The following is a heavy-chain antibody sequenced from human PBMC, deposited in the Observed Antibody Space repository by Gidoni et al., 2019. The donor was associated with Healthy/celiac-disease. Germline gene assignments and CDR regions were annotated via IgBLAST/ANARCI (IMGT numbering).Heavy chain of an antibody. CDR3: AKSLAPNYYYYGMDV. Sequence: EVQLLESGGGLVQPGGSLRLSCAASGFTFSSYAMSWVRQAPGKGVKGRFTISRDNSKNTLYLQMNSLRAEDTAVYYCAKSLAPNYYYYGMDVWGQGTTVTVSS. CDR1: GFTFSSYA. J-gene: IGHJ6*02. V-gene: IGHV3-23*01.